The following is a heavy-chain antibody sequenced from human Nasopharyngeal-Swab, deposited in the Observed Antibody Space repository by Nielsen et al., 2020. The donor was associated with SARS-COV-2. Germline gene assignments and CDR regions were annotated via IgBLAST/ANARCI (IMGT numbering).Heavy chain of an antibody. CDR2: ISGSGGST. J-gene: IGHJ6*02. CDR3: AKDISSSGYYGMDV. D-gene: IGHD6-6*01. V-gene: IGHV3-23*01. Sequence: GESLKISCAASGFTFSSYAMSWVRQAPGKGLAWVSSISGSGGSTYYADSVRGRFTISRDNSKNTLYLQMNSLRAEDTAVYYCAKDISSSGYYGMDVWGQGTTVTVSS. CDR1: GFTFSSYA.